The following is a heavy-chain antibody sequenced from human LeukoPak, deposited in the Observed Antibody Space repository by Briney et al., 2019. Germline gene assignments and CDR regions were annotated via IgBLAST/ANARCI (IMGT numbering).Heavy chain of an antibody. CDR3: VRDRTKYCSSTSCPLDY. CDR1: GYTFTGYY. V-gene: IGHV1-2*02. J-gene: IGHJ4*02. CDR2: INPNSGDT. Sequence: GASVKVSCKASGYTFTGYYMHWVRQAPGQGLEWMGWINPNSGDTNYAQKFQGRVTMTRDTSISTAYMELSRLRSDDTAVYYCVRDRTKYCSSTSCPLDYWGQGTLVTVSS. D-gene: IGHD2-2*01.